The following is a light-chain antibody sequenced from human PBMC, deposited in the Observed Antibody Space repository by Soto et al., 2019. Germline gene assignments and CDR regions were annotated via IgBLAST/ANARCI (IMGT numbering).Light chain of an antibody. Sequence: DIQMTQSPSSLSASVGDRVTITCRASQGIRNDLAWFQQIPGKAPKRLIYAATNLEGGVPSRFSGSGSGTEFTLTISSLQAEDFATYYCQQSYSSPYTFGQGTKLEIK. V-gene: IGKV1-17*01. CDR1: QGIRND. CDR2: AAT. J-gene: IGKJ2*01. CDR3: QQSYSSPYT.